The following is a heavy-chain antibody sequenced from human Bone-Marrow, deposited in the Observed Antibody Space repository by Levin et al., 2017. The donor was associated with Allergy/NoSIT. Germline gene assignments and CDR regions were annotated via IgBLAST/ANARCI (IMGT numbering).Heavy chain of an antibody. CDR1: GFPFRIYW. CDR2: IKPDGSAK. Sequence: GASLKISCAAPGFPFRIYWMSWVRQAPGKGLEWVANIKPDGSAKYYMDSVKGRFTISRDNAKNSLYLQMNSLRAEDTAVYYCARDASYYGSGTNGDYFAYWGQGTLVTVSS. CDR3: ARDASYYGSGTNGDYFAY. J-gene: IGHJ4*02. V-gene: IGHV3-7*04. D-gene: IGHD3-10*01.